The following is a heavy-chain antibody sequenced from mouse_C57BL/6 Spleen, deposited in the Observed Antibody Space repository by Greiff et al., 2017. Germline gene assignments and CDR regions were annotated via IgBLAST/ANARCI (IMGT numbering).Heavy chain of an antibody. CDR2: IRNKANNHAT. CDR3: RITTVVVHWYFDV. D-gene: IGHD1-1*01. V-gene: IGHV6-6*01. CDR1: GFTFSDAW. Sequence: EVQGVESGGGLVQPGGSMKLSCAASGFTFSDAWMDWVRQSPEKGLEWVAEIRNKANNHATYYAESVKGRFTISRDDSKSSVYLQMNSLRAEDTGIYYCRITTVVVHWYFDVWGTGTTVTVSS. J-gene: IGHJ1*03.